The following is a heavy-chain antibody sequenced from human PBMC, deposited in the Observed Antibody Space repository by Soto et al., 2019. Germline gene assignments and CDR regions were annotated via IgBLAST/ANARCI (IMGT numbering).Heavy chain of an antibody. CDR2: IYPDDSDT. J-gene: IGHJ6*02. CDR3: ARFGTTMTMGGGGGKSAHYYYGMDV. D-gene: IGHD3-22*01. Sequence: PGESLKISCKGSGYSFTSYWIGWVRQMPGKGLEWMGIIYPDDSDTKYNPSFQAQVTISADKSISTAYLEWTSLEASDTAMYYCARFGTTMTMGGGGGKSAHYYYGMDVWGQGTAVTVSS. V-gene: IGHV5-51*01. CDR1: GYSFTSYW.